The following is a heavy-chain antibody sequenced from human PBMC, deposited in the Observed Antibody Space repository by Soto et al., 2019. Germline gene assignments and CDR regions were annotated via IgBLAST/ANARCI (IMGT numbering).Heavy chain of an antibody. CDR2: IHTSGST. CDR1: GGSIISYY. D-gene: IGHD2-15*01. CDR3: ARGGVGGSRYHFDY. Sequence: SETLSLTCTVSGGSIISYYWSWIRQPAGKGLEWLGRIHTSGSTNYNPSLKSRVTMSVDTSKNQFSLKLTSVTAADTAVYYCARGGVGGSRYHFDYWGQGTLVTVSS. J-gene: IGHJ4*02. V-gene: IGHV4-4*07.